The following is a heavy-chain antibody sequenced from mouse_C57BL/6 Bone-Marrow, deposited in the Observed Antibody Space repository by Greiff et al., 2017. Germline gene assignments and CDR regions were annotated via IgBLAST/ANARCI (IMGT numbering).Heavy chain of an antibody. Sequence: QVQLQQPGAELVKPGASVKLSCKASGYTFTSYWMHWVKQRPGRGLVWIGRIDPKSGGTKYNEKFKSKATLTVDKPSSTAYMQLSSLTSEDSAVYYCARRGYYYEDYYAMDYWGQGTSVTVSS. CDR2: IDPKSGGT. CDR3: ARRGYYYEDYYAMDY. CDR1: GYTFTSYW. V-gene: IGHV1-72*01. J-gene: IGHJ4*01. D-gene: IGHD1-1*01.